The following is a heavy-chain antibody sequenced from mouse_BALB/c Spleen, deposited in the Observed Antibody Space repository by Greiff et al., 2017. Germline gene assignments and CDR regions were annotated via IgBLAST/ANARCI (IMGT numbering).Heavy chain of an antibody. Sequence: QVHVKQSGAELARPGASVKMSCKASGYTFTSYTMHWVKQRPGQGLEWIGYINPSSGYTNYNQKFKDKATLTADKSSSTAYMQLSSLTSEDSAVYYCARFGNYGNYYFDYWGQGTTLTVSS. CDR2: INPSSGYT. CDR1: GYTFTSYT. V-gene: IGHV1-4*01. D-gene: IGHD2-1*01. CDR3: ARFGNYGNYYFDY. J-gene: IGHJ2*01.